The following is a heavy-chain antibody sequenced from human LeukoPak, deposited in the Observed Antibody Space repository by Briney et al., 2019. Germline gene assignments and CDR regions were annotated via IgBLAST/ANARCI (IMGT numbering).Heavy chain of an antibody. CDR2: IYYNGST. D-gene: IGHD6-13*01. Sequence: SETLSLTCTVFGGSISNSSYYWGWLRQPPGKGLEWIGSIYYNGSTYYNPSLKSRVTISVDTSKNQFSLKLSSVTAADTAVYYCARWYSTTWLVYYYGMDVWGQGTTVTVSS. V-gene: IGHV4-39*07. CDR1: GGSISNSSYY. J-gene: IGHJ6*02. CDR3: ARWYSTTWLVYYYGMDV.